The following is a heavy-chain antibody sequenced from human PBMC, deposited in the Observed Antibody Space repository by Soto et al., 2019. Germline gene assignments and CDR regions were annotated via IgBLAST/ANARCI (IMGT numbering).Heavy chain of an antibody. CDR3: ARVGGEGYSSGGSCYSRLGYYYGMDV. V-gene: IGHV1-69*01. J-gene: IGHJ6*02. D-gene: IGHD2-15*01. CDR2: IIPIFGTA. Sequence: QVQLVQSGAEVKKPGSSVKVSCKASGGTFSSYGISWVRQAPGQGLEWMGGIIPIFGTANYAQKFQGRVTITADESTSTAYMQLSSLRSEDTAVYYCARVGGEGYSSGGSCYSRLGYYYGMDVWGQGTTVTVSS. CDR1: GGTFSSYG.